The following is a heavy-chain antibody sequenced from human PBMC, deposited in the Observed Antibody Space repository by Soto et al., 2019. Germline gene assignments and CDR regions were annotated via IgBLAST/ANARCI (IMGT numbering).Heavy chain of an antibody. CDR1: GFTFSSYG. D-gene: IGHD6-25*01. Sequence: QVQLVESGGGVVQPGRSLRLSCAASGFTFSSYGMHWVRQAPGKGLEWVAVIWYDGSNKYYADSVKGRFTISRDNSKNTLYLQMNSLRAEDTAVYYCARLPPNNMAAGGYYYYMDVWGKGTTVTVSS. CDR2: IWYDGSNK. J-gene: IGHJ6*03. CDR3: ARLPPNNMAAGGYYYYMDV. V-gene: IGHV3-33*01.